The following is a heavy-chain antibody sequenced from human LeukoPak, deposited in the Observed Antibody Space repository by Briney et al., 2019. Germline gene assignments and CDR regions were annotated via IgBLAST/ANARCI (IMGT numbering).Heavy chain of an antibody. V-gene: IGHV4-59*01. Sequence: SETLSLTCTVSGGSINGYFRSWIRQPPGKGLEWLGHVYFSGSTKYNPSLESRVAILIDTSKKQSSLKLSSVTAADTAVYYCARGQTAAGEIWYFDYWGQGSLLTVAS. CDR3: ARGQTAAGEIWYFDY. CDR2: VYFSGST. J-gene: IGHJ4*02. D-gene: IGHD6-13*01. CDR1: GGSINGYF.